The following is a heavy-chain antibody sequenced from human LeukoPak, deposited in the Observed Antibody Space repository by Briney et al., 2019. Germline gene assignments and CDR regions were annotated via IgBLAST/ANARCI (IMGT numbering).Heavy chain of an antibody. V-gene: IGHV3-66*01. CDR3: ARDLRPNYYGSGSYESVDY. D-gene: IGHD3-10*01. CDR1: GFTVSSNY. J-gene: IGHJ4*02. Sequence: GGSLRLSCAASGFTVSSNYMNWVRQAPGKGLEWVSVIYSGGSTYYADSVKGRFTISRDNSKNTLYLQMNSLRAEDTAVYYCARDLRPNYYGSGSYESVDYWGQGTLVTVSS. CDR2: IYSGGST.